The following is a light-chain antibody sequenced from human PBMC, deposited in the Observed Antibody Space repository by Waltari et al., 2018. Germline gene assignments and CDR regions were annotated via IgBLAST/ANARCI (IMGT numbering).Light chain of an antibody. CDR1: NIGSKS. CDR2: EES. J-gene: IGLJ2*01. CDR3: QVWDSSSDHVV. Sequence: SYVLTQPPSVSVAPGKTARITCGGNNIGSKSVHWYQQKPGQAPVLVIYEESDRPSGSPERFSGSNSGNTATLTISRVEAGDEADYYCQVWDSSSDHVVFGGGTKLTVL. V-gene: IGLV3-21*04.